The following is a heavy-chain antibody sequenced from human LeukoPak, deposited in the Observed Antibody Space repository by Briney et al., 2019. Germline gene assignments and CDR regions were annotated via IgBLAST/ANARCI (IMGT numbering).Heavy chain of an antibody. D-gene: IGHD3-22*01. CDR3: ARGIVVVPYFDS. CDR1: GGSISSYY. CDR2: IYTSGST. V-gene: IGHV4-4*07. Sequence: SETLSLTCTVSGGSISSYYWCWIRQPAGKGLEWIGRIYTSGSTNYNPSLKSRVTMSVDTSKNQFSLKLSSVTAADTAVYYCARGIVVVPYFDSWGQGTLVTVSS. J-gene: IGHJ4*02.